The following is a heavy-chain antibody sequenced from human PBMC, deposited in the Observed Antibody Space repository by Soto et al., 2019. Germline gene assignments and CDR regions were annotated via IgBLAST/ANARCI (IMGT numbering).Heavy chain of an antibody. CDR2: ISSDGNNK. Sequence: QVQLVESGGGVVQPGRSLRLSCAASGFTFSNYAMHWVRQAPGKGLDWVAGISSDGNNKNCAGSVKGRYTISRHNPKNPRYLQMDSLRAEDTAVYYCARDRNSSSPGNCDYWRQGTLVTVSS. CDR1: GFTFSNYA. J-gene: IGHJ4*02. D-gene: IGHD6-6*01. V-gene: IGHV3-30-3*01. CDR3: ARDRNSSSPGNCDY.